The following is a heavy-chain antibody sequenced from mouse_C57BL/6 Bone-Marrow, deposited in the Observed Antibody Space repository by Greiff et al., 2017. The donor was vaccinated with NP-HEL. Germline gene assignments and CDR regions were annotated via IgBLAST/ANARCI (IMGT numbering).Heavy chain of an antibody. J-gene: IGHJ4*01. Sequence: QVQLQQPGTELVKPGASVKLSCKASGYTFTSYWMHWVKQRPGQGLEWIGNINPSNGGTNSNEKLKRQATLTVDKSSRTAYMQQSSLTSEDSAVYYCARRGAYYSNHEGYYYARDYWGQGTAVTVSS. D-gene: IGHD2-5*01. CDR2: INPSNGGT. V-gene: IGHV1-53*01. CDR1: GYTFTSYW. CDR3: ARRGAYYSNHEGYYYARDY.